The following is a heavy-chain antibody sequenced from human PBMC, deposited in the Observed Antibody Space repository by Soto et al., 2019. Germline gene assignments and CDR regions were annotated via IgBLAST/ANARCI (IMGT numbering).Heavy chain of an antibody. CDR1: GFTFSSYS. J-gene: IGHJ4*02. V-gene: IGHV3-48*02. Sequence: EVQLVESGGGLVQPGGSPRLSCAASGFTFSSYSMNWVRQAPGKGLEWGSYISSSSSTIYYADSVKARFTISRDNAKNSLYLQMNSLRDEDTAVYYCTSLRYFDYWGQGTLVTVSS. CDR2: ISSSSSTI. CDR3: TSLRYFDY.